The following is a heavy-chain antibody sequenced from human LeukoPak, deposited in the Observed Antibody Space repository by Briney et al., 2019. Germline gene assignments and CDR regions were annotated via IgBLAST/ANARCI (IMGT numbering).Heavy chain of an antibody. CDR2: ISSSGSTI. V-gene: IGHV3-48*03. D-gene: IGHD6-13*01. Sequence: GGSLRLSCAASGFTFSSYEMNWVRQAPGKGLEWVSYISSSGSTIYYADSVKGRFTISRDNAKNSLYLQMNSLRAEDTAVYYCVRGAYSSSWLNFDYWGQGTLVTVSS. J-gene: IGHJ4*02. CDR1: GFTFSSYE. CDR3: VRGAYSSSWLNFDY.